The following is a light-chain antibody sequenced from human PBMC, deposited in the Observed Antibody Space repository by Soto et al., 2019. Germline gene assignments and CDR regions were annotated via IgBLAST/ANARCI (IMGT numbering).Light chain of an antibody. Sequence: DIVMTQSPDSLAVPLGERATINCTSSQSVFSSSNNKYYIAWYHQRPGQPPKLLIYWPSTRESGVPDRFSGSGSGTDFTLTVSSLQVEDVAVYYCQQYYSVPRTFGPGTKLEVE. CDR1: QSVFSSSNNKYY. J-gene: IGKJ1*01. V-gene: IGKV4-1*01. CDR2: WPS. CDR3: QQYYSVPRT.